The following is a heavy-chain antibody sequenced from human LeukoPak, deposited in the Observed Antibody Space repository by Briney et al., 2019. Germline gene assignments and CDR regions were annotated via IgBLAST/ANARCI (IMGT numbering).Heavy chain of an antibody. V-gene: IGHV3-23*01. CDR1: GFTLSNYA. Sequence: GGSLRLSCAASGFTLSNYAMSWVRQTPGKGLEWVSSISGSGDSTYYADSVKGRFTISRDNSKNTLYLQMNSLRAEDTAVYYCARDNHYYDSSGPDYWGQGTLVTVSS. J-gene: IGHJ4*02. CDR3: ARDNHYYDSSGPDY. D-gene: IGHD3-22*01. CDR2: ISGSGDST.